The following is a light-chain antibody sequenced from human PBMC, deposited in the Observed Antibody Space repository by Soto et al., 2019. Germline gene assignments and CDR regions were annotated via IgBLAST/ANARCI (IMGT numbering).Light chain of an antibody. J-gene: IGKJ4*01. CDR2: DTS. CDR1: QSVRSY. CDR3: QHRSSWPLT. Sequence: EIVLTQSPATLSLSPGERATLSCRASQSVRSYLGWYQQKPGQAPRLLIYDTSNRATGIPARFSGSGSGTDYTITISSQEPEDFAVYYCQHRSSWPLTFGGGTKVEIK. V-gene: IGKV3-11*01.